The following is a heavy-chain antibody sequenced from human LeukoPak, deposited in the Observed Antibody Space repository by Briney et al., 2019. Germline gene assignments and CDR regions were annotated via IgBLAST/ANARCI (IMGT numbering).Heavy chain of an antibody. V-gene: IGHV3-23*01. CDR3: ARGSDRDPHALDY. CDR1: GFTFSSYA. D-gene: IGHD1-14*01. Sequence: PGGSLRLSCAASGFTFSSYAMSWVRQAPGKGLEWVSAISGSGGSTYYADSVKGRFTISRDNSKNTLYLQMNSLRAEDTAVYYCARGSDRDPHALDYWGQGTLVTVSS. CDR2: ISGSGGST. J-gene: IGHJ4*02.